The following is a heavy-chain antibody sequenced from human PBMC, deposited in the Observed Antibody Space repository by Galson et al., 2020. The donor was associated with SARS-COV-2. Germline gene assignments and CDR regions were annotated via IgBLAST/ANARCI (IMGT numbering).Heavy chain of an antibody. D-gene: IGHD2-2*02. V-gene: IGHV1-18*01. Sequence: ASVKVSCKASGYTFTSYGISWVRQAPGQGLEWMGWISAYNGNTNYAQKLQGRVTMTTDTSTSTAYMELRSLRSDDTAVYYCARDLYCSSTSCYKAGIAAAGTAWEFDYWGQGTLVTVSS. J-gene: IGHJ4*02. CDR2: ISAYNGNT. CDR1: GYTFTSYG. CDR3: ARDLYCSSTSCYKAGIAAAGTAWEFDY.